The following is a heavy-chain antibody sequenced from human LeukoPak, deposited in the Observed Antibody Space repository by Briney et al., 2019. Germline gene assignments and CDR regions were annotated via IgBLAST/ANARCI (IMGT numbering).Heavy chain of an antibody. D-gene: IGHD3-22*01. CDR3: ARELSPVVKYYFDD. CDR2: IWYDGSNK. J-gene: IGHJ4*02. V-gene: IGHV3-33*01. Sequence: PGGSLRLSCAASGFTFSSYGMHWVRQAPGKVLEWVAVIWYDGSNKYYADSVKGRFTISRDNSKNTLYLQMNSLRAEDTAVYYCARELSPVVKYYFDDWGQGTLVTVSS. CDR1: GFTFSSYG.